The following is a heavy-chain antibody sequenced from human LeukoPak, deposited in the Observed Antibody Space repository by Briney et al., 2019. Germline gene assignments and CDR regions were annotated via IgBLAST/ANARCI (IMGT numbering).Heavy chain of an antibody. J-gene: IGHJ4*02. CDR1: GFTFSNYW. CDR3: ARDAKYSCGWSR. CDR2: INTDGSTT. Sequence: GGSLRLSCAASGFTFSNYWMHWVRQPLGQGLVWVSRINTDGSTTTYADSVEGRFTISRDNAKSTLYLQMNSLRAEDTAVYYCARDAKYSCGWSRWGQGTLVTVSS. D-gene: IGHD6-19*01. V-gene: IGHV3-74*03.